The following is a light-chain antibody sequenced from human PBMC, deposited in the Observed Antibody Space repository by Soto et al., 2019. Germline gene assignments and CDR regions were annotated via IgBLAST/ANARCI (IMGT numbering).Light chain of an antibody. CDR2: GNS. CDR1: SSNIGAGYD. V-gene: IGLV1-40*01. Sequence: QSELTQPPSVSGAPGQRVTISCTGSSSNIGAGYDVHWYQQLPGTAPKLLIYGNSNRPSGVPDRLSGSKSGTSASLAITGLQAEDEADYYCQSYDSSLSGWVFGGGTKLTVL. CDR3: QSYDSSLSGWV. J-gene: IGLJ3*02.